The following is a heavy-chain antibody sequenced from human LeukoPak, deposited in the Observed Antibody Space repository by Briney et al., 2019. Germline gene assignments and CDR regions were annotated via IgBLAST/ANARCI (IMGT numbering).Heavy chain of an antibody. CDR1: GFTFDGYG. J-gene: IGHJ6*03. Sequence: PGGTLRLSCAASGFTFDGYGMRWVPQTPGKGLMGVYSINWNGGRKAYADSVRGRFTISKDNTKNSLDLKRNSLRAVTAALVSCASAGGYSDGYDYYKHVWGKGTTDTVSS. D-gene: IGHD5-18*01. V-gene: IGHV3-20*04. CDR2: INWNGGRK. CDR3: ASAGGYSDGYDYYKHV.